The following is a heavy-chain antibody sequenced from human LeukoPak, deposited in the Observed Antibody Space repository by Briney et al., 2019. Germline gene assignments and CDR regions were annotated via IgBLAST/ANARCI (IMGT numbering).Heavy chain of an antibody. CDR3: ARTEGTVAYDS. CDR2: INSDGSGT. J-gene: IGHJ5*01. D-gene: IGHD4-23*01. V-gene: IGHV3-74*01. CDR1: GFTFSNYW. Sequence: GGSLRLSCAASGFTFSNYWMHRVRQAPRKGLVWVSRINSDGSGTTYADSVRGRFTISRDNAKNTLYLQVNSLRAEDTAVYYCARTEGTVAYDSWGQGTLVTVSS.